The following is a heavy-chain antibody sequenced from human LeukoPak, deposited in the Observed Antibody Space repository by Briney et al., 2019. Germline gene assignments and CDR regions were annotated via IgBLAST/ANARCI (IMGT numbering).Heavy chain of an antibody. CDR3: ARDKGIAVALGY. CDR1: GFTFSSYW. V-gene: IGHV3-74*01. J-gene: IGHJ4*02. CDR2: INSDGSST. Sequence: GGSLRLSCAASGFTFSSYWMHWVRQAPGKGLVWVSRINSDGSSTSYADSVKGRFTSSRDNAKNTLYLQMNSLRAEDTAVYYCARDKGIAVALGYWGQGTLVTVSS. D-gene: IGHD6-19*01.